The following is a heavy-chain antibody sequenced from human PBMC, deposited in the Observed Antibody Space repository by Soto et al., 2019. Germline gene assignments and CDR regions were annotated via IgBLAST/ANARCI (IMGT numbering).Heavy chain of an antibody. CDR1: GFTFDDYA. V-gene: IGHV3-9*01. CDR3: AKDIGGDYVTEGYFDY. Sequence: ESGGGLVQPGRSLRLSCAASGFTFDDYAMHWVRQAPGKGLEWVSGISWNSGSIGYADSVKGRFTISRDNAKNSLYLQMNSLRAEDTALYYCAKDIGGDYVTEGYFDYWGQGTLVTVSS. CDR2: ISWNSGSI. D-gene: IGHD4-17*01. J-gene: IGHJ4*02.